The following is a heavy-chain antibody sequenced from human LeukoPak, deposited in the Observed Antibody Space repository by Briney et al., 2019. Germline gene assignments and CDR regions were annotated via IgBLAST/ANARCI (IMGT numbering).Heavy chain of an antibody. CDR3: AKDSNTGYVSVGPDY. D-gene: IGHD5-12*01. Sequence: PGGSLRLSCQTSGFVFSNYGMHWVRQAPGKGLEWVAFVRYDESNEYYADSVKGRFTISRDNSRNTLYLQMDSLRADDTGVYSCAKDSNTGYVSVGPDYWGLGTLVTVSS. J-gene: IGHJ4*02. CDR1: GFVFSNYG. CDR2: VRYDESNE. V-gene: IGHV3-30*02.